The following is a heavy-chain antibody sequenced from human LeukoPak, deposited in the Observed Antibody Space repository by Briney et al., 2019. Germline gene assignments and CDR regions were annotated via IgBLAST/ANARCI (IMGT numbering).Heavy chain of an antibody. CDR3: ARGLRGPGEYYYYMDV. CDR1: GFTFSSYV. J-gene: IGHJ6*03. CDR2: ISSSGSTI. V-gene: IGHV3-48*04. D-gene: IGHD3-10*01. Sequence: GGSLRLSCAASGFTFSSYVMSWVRQAPGKGLEWVSYISSSGSTIYYADSVKGRFTISRDNAKNSLFLQMNSLRAEDTAVYYCARGLRGPGEYYYYMDVWGKGTTVTVSS.